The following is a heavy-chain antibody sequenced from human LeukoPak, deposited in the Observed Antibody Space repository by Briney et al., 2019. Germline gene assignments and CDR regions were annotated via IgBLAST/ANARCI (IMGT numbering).Heavy chain of an antibody. CDR1: GYTFTGYY. J-gene: IGHJ3*02. D-gene: IGHD3-22*01. V-gene: IGHV1-2*02. CDR3: ARSPHYHDSSGYPDAFDI. CDR2: INPKSGDT. Sequence: ASVKVSCKASGYTFTGYYMHWVRQAPGQGLEWMGWINPKSGDTNYAQTFQGRVTMTRDTSISTAYMELSRLRSDDTAVYYCARSPHYHDSSGYPDAFDIWGQGTMVTVSS.